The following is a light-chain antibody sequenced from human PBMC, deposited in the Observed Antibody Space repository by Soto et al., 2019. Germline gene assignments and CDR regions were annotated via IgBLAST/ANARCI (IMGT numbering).Light chain of an antibody. V-gene: IGLV2-8*01. CDR1: SSDVGGYNY. Sequence: QSVLTQPPSASGSPGQSLAISCTGTSSDVGGYNYVSWYQQHPGKAPKLMIYEVNKRPSGVPDRFSGSKSGNTASLTISGLQAEDEADYYRSSYAGSSNVFGTGTKVTVL. CDR3: SSYAGSSNV. J-gene: IGLJ1*01. CDR2: EVN.